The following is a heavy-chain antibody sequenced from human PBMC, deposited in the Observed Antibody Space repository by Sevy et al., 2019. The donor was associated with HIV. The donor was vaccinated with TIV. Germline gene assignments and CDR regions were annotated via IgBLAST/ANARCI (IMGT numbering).Heavy chain of an antibody. J-gene: IGHJ6*02. V-gene: IGHV3-49*04. D-gene: IGHD2-2*02. CDR2: IRSKVYGGTT. Sequence: GGSLRLSCTTSGFTFGDYAMSWVRQAPGKGLEWVGFIRSKVYGGTTEYAASVKGRFTISRDDSKSNANLQMNSLKTEDTATYYGARGGYCSTTSRYNDCVDVWGQGTTVTVSS. CDR1: GFTFGDYA. CDR3: ARGGYCSTTSRYNDCVDV.